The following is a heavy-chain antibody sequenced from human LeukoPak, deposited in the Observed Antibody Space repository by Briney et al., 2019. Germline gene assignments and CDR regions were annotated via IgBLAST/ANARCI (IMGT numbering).Heavy chain of an antibody. CDR3: ARAGGSGPYFDY. Sequence: SETLSLTCTVSGGSISSSSYYWGWIRQPPGKGLEWIGGIYYSGSTYYNPSLKSRVTISVDTSKNQFSLKLSSVTAADTAVYYCARAGGSGPYFDYWGQGTLVTVSS. D-gene: IGHD3-10*01. CDR1: GGSISSSSYY. V-gene: IGHV4-39*07. CDR2: IYYSGST. J-gene: IGHJ4*02.